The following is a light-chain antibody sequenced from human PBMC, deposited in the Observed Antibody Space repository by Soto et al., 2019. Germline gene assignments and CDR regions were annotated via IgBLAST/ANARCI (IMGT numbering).Light chain of an antibody. Sequence: DIQMTQSPSSLSASVGDRVTITCRASQSISSYLNWYQQKPGKAPKLLIYPASSLQSGVPSRFSGSGSGTEFTLTISSLQPEDFATYYCQQSYSTVLTFGGGTKVEIK. CDR3: QQSYSTVLT. J-gene: IGKJ4*01. CDR1: QSISSY. V-gene: IGKV1-39*01. CDR2: PAS.